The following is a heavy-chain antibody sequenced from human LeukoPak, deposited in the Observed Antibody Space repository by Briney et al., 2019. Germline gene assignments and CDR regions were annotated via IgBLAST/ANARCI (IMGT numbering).Heavy chain of an antibody. CDR3: ARDQDIVVVVAALRQREMGGFDP. V-gene: IGHV1-8*01. D-gene: IGHD2-15*01. CDR2: MNPKSGNT. CDR1: GYTFTNYD. J-gene: IGHJ5*02. Sequence: GASVKVSCKASGYTFTNYDINWVRQATGQGPEWMGWMNPKSGNTGYAQKFQGRVTMTRNTSISTAYMELSSLRSDDTAVYYCARDQDIVVVVAALRQREMGGFDPRGQGTLVTVSS.